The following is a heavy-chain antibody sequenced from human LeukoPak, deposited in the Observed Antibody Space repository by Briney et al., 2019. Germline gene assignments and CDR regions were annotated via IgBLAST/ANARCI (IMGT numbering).Heavy chain of an antibody. Sequence: PGGSLRLSCAASGFTVSGNYMSWVRQAPGKGLEWVSLLYGNSDTAYADSVKGRFTISRDNSKNTLYLQMNSLRAEDTAVYYCARFLTSTGWFSYFDHWGQGTLVTVS. D-gene: IGHD6-19*01. CDR2: LYGNSDT. CDR3: ARFLTSTGWFSYFDH. V-gene: IGHV3-53*01. CDR1: GFTVSGNY. J-gene: IGHJ4*02.